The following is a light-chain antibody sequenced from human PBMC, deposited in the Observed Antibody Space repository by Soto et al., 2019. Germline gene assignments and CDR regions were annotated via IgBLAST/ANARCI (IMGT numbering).Light chain of an antibody. Sequence: EIVLTQSPVTLSLSPGERATLSCRASQSISTYLAWYQQKPGQAPRLLIYDASERASGIPARFSGSGSGTDFTLTINRLEPEYCAVYYWQQRMHWAPFTFGPGTRVDIK. CDR1: QSISTY. J-gene: IGKJ3*01. V-gene: IGKV3-11*01. CDR2: DAS. CDR3: QQRMHWAPFT.